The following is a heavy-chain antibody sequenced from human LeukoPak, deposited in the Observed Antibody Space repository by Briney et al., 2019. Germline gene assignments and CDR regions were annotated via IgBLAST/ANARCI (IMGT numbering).Heavy chain of an antibody. CDR3: ARVPYQLPTVFDY. CDR2: IYHSGST. V-gene: IGHV4-38-2*02. J-gene: IGHJ4*02. CDR1: GYSISSGYY. Sequence: SETLSLTCTVSGYSISSGYYWGWIRQPPGKGLEWIGSIYHSGSTYYNPSLKSRVTISVDTSKNQFSPKLSSVTAADTAVYYCARVPYQLPTVFDYWGQGTLVTVSS. D-gene: IGHD2-2*01.